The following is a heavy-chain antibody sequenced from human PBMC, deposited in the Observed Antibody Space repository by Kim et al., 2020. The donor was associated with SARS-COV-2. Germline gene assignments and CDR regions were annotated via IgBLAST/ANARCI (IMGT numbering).Heavy chain of an antibody. J-gene: IGHJ4*02. Sequence: AQELQGRVTMTRNTSINTAYMELSSLRSEDTAVYYCARGRYVSGSYYADYWGQGTLVTVSS. V-gene: IGHV1-8*01. D-gene: IGHD3-10*01. CDR3: ARGRYVSGSYYADY.